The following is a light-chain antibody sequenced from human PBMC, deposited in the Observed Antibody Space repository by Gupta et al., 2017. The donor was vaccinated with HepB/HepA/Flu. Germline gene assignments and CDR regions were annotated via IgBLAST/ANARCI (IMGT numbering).Light chain of an antibody. CDR2: GAS. CDR1: QDIRTN. J-gene: IGKJ2*01. CDR3: QQFENLPYT. V-gene: IGKV1-33*01. Sequence: DIQMTQSPSSLSASVGDRVTLSCQAGQDIRTNLNWYHQRPGKAPKLLIYGASTLQTGVPSRFIGTGSGTALTVIITSLQSEDFGIFFCQQFENLPYTFGQGTNVEI.